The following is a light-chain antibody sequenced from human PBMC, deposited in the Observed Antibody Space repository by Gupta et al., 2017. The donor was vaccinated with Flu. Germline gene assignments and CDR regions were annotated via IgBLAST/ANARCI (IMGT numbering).Light chain of an antibody. CDR1: QTIARF. V-gene: IGKV1-39*01. J-gene: IGKJ1*01. CDR3: QQTYSMPRT. Sequence: DIQMTQSPSSLSASVGDSVSITCRASQTIARFLQWYQHKPGKAPSLQIHSAFTLQDGVPPRFSGSASGTEFTLTISGLQPEDFATDCCQQTYSMPRTFGQGTRVEIK. CDR2: SAF.